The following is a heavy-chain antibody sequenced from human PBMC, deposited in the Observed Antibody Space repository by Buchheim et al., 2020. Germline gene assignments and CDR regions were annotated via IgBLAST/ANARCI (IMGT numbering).Heavy chain of an antibody. Sequence: QVQLQESGPGLVKPSETLSLTCTVSGGSISSYYWSWIRQPPGKGLEWIGYIYYSGSTNYNPSFKSRVTISVDTSKNQFSLKLSSVTAADTAVYYCAREVGAKKTNWFDPWGQGTL. CDR3: AREVGAKKTNWFDP. CDR2: IYYSGST. V-gene: IGHV4-59*01. J-gene: IGHJ5*02. CDR1: GGSISSYY. D-gene: IGHD5-12*01.